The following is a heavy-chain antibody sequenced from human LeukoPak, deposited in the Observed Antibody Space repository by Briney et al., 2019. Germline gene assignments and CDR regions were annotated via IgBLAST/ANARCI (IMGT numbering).Heavy chain of an antibody. J-gene: IGHJ6*03. CDR2: ISGGGGTT. CDR3: AKDRKDYYYYYMDV. V-gene: IGHV3-23*01. CDR1: GFTFSSYA. Sequence: PGGSLRLSCAASGFTFSSYAMSWVRQAPGKGLEWVSAISGGGGTTYYAVSVKGRFTISRDNSKNTLYLQMNSLRAEDTAVYYCAKDRKDYYYYYMDVWGKGTTVTVSS.